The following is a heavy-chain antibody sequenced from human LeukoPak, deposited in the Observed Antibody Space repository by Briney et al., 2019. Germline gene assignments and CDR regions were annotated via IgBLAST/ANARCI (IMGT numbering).Heavy chain of an antibody. J-gene: IGHJ6*02. CDR1: GGSISSGGYY. CDR3: ARDRASYYYDSSGQRRGGYYYGMDV. V-gene: IGHV4-31*03. CDR2: IYYSGST. D-gene: IGHD3-22*01. Sequence: KASETLSLTCTVSGGSISSGGYYWSWIRQHPGKGLEWIGYIYYSGSTYYNPSLKSRVTISVDTSKNQFSLKLSSVTAADTAVYYCARDRASYYYDSSGQRRGGYYYGMDVWGQGTTVTVSS.